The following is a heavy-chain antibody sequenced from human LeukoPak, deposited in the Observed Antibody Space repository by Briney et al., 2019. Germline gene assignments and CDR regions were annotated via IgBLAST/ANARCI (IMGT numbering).Heavy chain of an antibody. V-gene: IGHV4-34*01. CDR3: ARAKDCSGGSCYSGWFDP. J-gene: IGHJ5*02. D-gene: IGHD2-15*01. CDR1: GGSFSDYY. Sequence: SETLSLTCAVYGGSFSDYYWSWIRQPPGKGLEWFGEINHSGSTSYNPSLKSRVTISIDTSKNQFSLKLTSVTAADTAVYYCARAKDCSGGSCYSGWFDPWGQGTLVTVSS. CDR2: INHSGST.